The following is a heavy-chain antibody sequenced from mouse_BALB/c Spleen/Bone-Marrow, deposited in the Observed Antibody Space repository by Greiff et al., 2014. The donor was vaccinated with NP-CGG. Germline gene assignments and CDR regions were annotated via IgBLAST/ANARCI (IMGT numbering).Heavy chain of an antibody. CDR2: IDPANDNT. J-gene: IGHJ2*01. D-gene: IGHD2-2*01. Sequence: VQLQQPGAELVKPGASVKLSCTASGFNIKDIYIHWVKQRPEQGLEWIGRIDPANDNTKYDPKFQGKATITADTSSSTAYLQLSSLTSEDTAVYYCASYVYGYYFDYWCQGTTLTVSS. CDR3: ASYVYGYYFDY. CDR1: GFNIKDIY. V-gene: IGHV14-3*02.